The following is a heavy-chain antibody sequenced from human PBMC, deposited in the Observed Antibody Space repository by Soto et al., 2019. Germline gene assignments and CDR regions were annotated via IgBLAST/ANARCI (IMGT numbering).Heavy chain of an antibody. V-gene: IGHV3-33*06. CDR1: GFTFSSYG. D-gene: IGHD6-13*01. J-gene: IGHJ4*02. Sequence: GGSLRLSCAASGFTFSSYGMHWVRQAPGKGLEWVAVIWYDGSNKYYADSVKGRFTISRDNSKNTLYLQMNSLRAEDTAVYYCAKNDPYSTRDYWGQGTLVTVSS. CDR3: AKNDPYSTRDY. CDR2: IWYDGSNK.